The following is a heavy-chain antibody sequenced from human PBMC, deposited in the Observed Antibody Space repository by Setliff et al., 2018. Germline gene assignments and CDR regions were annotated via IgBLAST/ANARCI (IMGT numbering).Heavy chain of an antibody. CDR3: ARAPLESGYYYGQGHYFDN. J-gene: IGHJ4*02. V-gene: IGHV1-69*05. CDR1: GYTFTSYA. CDR2: IIPIFGTT. Sequence: SVKVSCKASGYTFTSYAMNWVRQAPGQGLEWMGGIIPIFGTTNYAQRFQGRVTITTDESTSTAYMELSSLRSEDTAVYYCARAPLESGYYYGQGHYFDNWGQGTLVTVSS. D-gene: IGHD5-18*01.